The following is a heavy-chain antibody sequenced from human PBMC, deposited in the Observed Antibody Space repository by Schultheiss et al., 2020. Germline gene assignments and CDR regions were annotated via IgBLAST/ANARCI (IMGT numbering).Heavy chain of an antibody. J-gene: IGHJ4*02. CDR2: MNPNSGNT. CDR1: GYTFTSYG. V-gene: IGHV1-8*02. Sequence: ASVKVSCKASGYTFTSYGISWVRQAPGQGLEWMGWMNPNSGNTGYAQKFQDRVTMTRNTSISTAYMQLSSLRSEDTAVYYCASESPRDIFDYWGQGTLVTVSS. CDR3: ASESPRDIFDY.